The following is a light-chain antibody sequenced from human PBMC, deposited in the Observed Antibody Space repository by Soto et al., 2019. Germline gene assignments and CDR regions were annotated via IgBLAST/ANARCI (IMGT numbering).Light chain of an antibody. CDR1: ESVSSN. V-gene: IGKV3-15*01. J-gene: IGKJ1*01. CDR3: QQYNNWPRT. Sequence: EIMMTQSPATLSVSPGERATLSCRASESVSSNLAWYQQKPGQAPRLLIYGASTRATGIPARFSGSGSGTEFTLTISSLQSEDFAVYYCQQYNNWPRTFGQGPKVAIK. CDR2: GAS.